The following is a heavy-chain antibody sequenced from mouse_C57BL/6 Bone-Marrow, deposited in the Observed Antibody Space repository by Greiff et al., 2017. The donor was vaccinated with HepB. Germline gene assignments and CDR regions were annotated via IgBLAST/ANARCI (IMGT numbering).Heavy chain of an antibody. J-gene: IGHJ4*01. CDR1: GFTFSDYG. CDR2: ISSGSSTI. Sequence: EVKLVESGGGLVKPGGSLKLSCAASGFTFSDYGMHWVRQAPEKGLEWVAYISSGSSTIYYADTVKGRFTISRDNAKNTLFLQMTSLRSEDTAMYYCARSLLLPPEGAMDYWGQGTSVTVSS. D-gene: IGHD2-1*01. V-gene: IGHV5-17*01. CDR3: ARSLLLPPEGAMDY.